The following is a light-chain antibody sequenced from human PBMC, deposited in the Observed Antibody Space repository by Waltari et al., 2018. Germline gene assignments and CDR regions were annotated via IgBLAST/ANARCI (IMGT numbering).Light chain of an antibody. Sequence: QSVLTQPPSASGTPGQRVTISCSGGTSNIGQTYVFLLQQLPGTSPKVLIYMNSARPSGVPDRFSGSTAGTSASLASSGLRAEDEADYYCAAWDASLHAWLFGGGTKLTVL. CDR2: MNS. V-gene: IGLV1-47*01. CDR3: AAWDASLHAWL. CDR1: TSNIGQTY. J-gene: IGLJ3*02.